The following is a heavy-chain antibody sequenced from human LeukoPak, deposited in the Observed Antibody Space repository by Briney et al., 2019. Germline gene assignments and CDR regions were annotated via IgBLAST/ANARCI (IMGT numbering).Heavy chain of an antibody. J-gene: IGHJ4*02. D-gene: IGHD5-18*01. CDR1: GFTFSSYG. CDR3: ARDEDSYGQFEY. Sequence: GGSLRLSCAASGFTFSSYGMHWVRRAPGKGLEWVAVIWYDGSNKYYADSVKGRFTISRDNSKNTLYLQMNSLRAEDTAVYYCARDEDSYGQFEYWGQGTLVTVSS. V-gene: IGHV3-33*01. CDR2: IWYDGSNK.